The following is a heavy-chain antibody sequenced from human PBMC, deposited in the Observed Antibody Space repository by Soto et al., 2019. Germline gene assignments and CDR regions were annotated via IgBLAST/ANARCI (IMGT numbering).Heavy chain of an antibody. J-gene: IGHJ4*02. CDR2: IYSSGNT. V-gene: IGHV4-59*01. CDR1: GGSISGYY. Sequence: SETLSLTCSVSGGSISGYYWSWIRQPPGKGLEWIGYIYSSGNTNYNTSLKSRVTISVDTSKNQFSLKLNSVTAADTAVYYCAREVRAAANTYYFDYWGQGTLVTVSS. CDR3: AREVRAAANTYYFDY. D-gene: IGHD6-13*01.